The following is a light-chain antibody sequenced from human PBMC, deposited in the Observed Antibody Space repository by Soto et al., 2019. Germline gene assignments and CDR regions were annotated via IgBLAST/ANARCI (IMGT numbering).Light chain of an antibody. CDR1: SSDVGGYNY. Sequence: QSALTQPASVSGSPGQSITISCTGTSSDVGGYNYVSWYQQHPGKAPKLMIYEVSYRPSGVSNRFSGSKSGNTASLTISGLQPEDEADYYCSSYTSSSTWVFGGGTKLTVL. V-gene: IGLV2-14*01. CDR3: SSYTSSSTWV. CDR2: EVS. J-gene: IGLJ3*02.